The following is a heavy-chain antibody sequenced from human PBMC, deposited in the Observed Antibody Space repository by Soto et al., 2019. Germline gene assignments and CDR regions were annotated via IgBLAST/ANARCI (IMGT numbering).Heavy chain of an antibody. J-gene: IGHJ6*02. CDR2: IYYSGST. V-gene: IGHV4-59*01. D-gene: IGHD6-13*01. Sequence: SETLSLTCTVSGGSISSYYWSWIRQPPGKGLEWIGYIYYSGSTNYNPSLKSRVTISVDTSKNQFSLKLSSVTAADTAVYYCARMIAAAGHYYYYGMDVWSQGTTVTVSS. CDR3: ARMIAAAGHYYYYGMDV. CDR1: GGSISSYY.